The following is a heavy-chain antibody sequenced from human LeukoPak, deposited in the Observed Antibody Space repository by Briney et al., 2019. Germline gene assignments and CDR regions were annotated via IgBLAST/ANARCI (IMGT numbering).Heavy chain of an antibody. CDR2: INHSGST. J-gene: IGHJ4*02. CDR1: GGSLSGYY. D-gene: IGHD6-19*01. CDR3: ARVDRIAVAGIFDY. V-gene: IGHV4-34*01. Sequence: PSETLSLTCAVYGGSLSGYYWSWIRQPPGKGLEWIGEINHSGSTNYNPSLKSRVTISVDTSKNQFSLKLSSVTAADTAVYYCARVDRIAVAGIFDYWGQGTLVTVSS.